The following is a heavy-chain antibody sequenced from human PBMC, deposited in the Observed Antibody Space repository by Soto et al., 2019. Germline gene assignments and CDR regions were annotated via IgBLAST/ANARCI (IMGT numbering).Heavy chain of an antibody. J-gene: IGHJ4*02. Sequence: GGSLRLSCAASGFTVSSNYMSWVRQGPGKGLEWVSVIYSGGSTYYADSVKGRFTISRDNSKNTLYLQMNSLRAEDTAVYYCAKDRPIRNSYGHLGCWGQGTLVTVSS. CDR1: GFTVSSNY. CDR3: AKDRPIRNSYGHLGC. V-gene: IGHV3-66*01. CDR2: IYSGGST. D-gene: IGHD5-18*01.